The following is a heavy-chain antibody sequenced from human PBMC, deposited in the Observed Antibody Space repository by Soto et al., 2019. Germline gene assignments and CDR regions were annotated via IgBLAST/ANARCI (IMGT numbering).Heavy chain of an antibody. J-gene: IGHJ6*03. CDR1: GYTFTSYY. Sequence: ASVKVSCKASGYTFTSYYMHWVRQSPGQGLEWMGIINPSGGSTSYAQKFQGRVTMTRDTSTSTVYMELSSLRSEDTAVYYCASGCSSTSCYARGFNYYYYYMDVWGKGTTVTVS. CDR3: ASGCSSTSCYARGFNYYYYYMDV. D-gene: IGHD2-2*01. CDR2: INPSGGST. V-gene: IGHV1-46*03.